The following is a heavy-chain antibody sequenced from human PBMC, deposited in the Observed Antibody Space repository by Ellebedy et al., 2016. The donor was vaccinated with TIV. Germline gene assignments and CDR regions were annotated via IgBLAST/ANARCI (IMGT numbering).Heavy chain of an antibody. Sequence: MPGGSLRLSCAVYGGSFSGYHWRWIRQPPGKGLEWIGAINNSGGTYYSPSLKSRVTISVDTSKNQFALTPSPVTAADTAVYYCARGPYTNWPLLGHWGQGTLVTVSS. CDR3: ARGPYTNWPLLGH. CDR1: GGSFSGYH. V-gene: IGHV4-34*01. CDR2: INNSGGT. D-gene: IGHD3-16*01. J-gene: IGHJ4*02.